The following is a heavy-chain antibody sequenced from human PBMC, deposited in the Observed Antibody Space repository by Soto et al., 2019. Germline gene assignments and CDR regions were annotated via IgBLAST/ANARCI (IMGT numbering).Heavy chain of an antibody. V-gene: IGHV4-31*03. CDR3: ARDSRGLVGPLRIFDY. CDR2: IYYSGST. Sequence: TLSLTCTVSGGSISSAGYYWNWIRQHPGKGLEWIGYIYYSGSTYYNPSLKSRVTISVDTSKDQFSLKLTSVTAADTAVYYCARDSRGLVGPLRIFDYWGQGTLVTVSS. J-gene: IGHJ4*02. D-gene: IGHD1-26*01. CDR1: GGSISSAGYY.